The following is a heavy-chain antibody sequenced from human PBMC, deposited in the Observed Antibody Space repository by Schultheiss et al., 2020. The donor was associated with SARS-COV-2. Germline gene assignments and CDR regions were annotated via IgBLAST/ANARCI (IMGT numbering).Heavy chain of an antibody. V-gene: IGHV3-23*01. J-gene: IGHJ6*02. CDR2: LSSLGGST. D-gene: IGHD3-16*01. Sequence: GESLKISCVASGFTFSSRSMAWVRQAPGKGLEWVSALSSLGGSTHYADSVKGRFTISRDNFKNTLYLEMSSLRVDDTAVYFCARFASDTRGTYGMDVWGPGTTVTVSS. CDR1: GFTFSSRS. CDR3: ARFASDTRGTYGMDV.